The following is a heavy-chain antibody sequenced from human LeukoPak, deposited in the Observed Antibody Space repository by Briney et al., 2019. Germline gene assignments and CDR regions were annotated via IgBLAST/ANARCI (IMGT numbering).Heavy chain of an antibody. CDR1: GDSISTSSYY. CDR2: IYYSGST. V-gene: IGHV4-39*02. CDR3: ARDHRAVFSSGYYYYYYMDV. J-gene: IGHJ6*03. Sequence: SETLSLTCSVSGDSISTSSYYWGWIRQPPGKGLEWIGTIYYSGSTYYNPSLTSRVTISVDTSKNQFSLKLSSVTAADTAVYYCARDHRAVFSSGYYYYYYMDVWGKGTTVTISS. D-gene: IGHD3-10*01.